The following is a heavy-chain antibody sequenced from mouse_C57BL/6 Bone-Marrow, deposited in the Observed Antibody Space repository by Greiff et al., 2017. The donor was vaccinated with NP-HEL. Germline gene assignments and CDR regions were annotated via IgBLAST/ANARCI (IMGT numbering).Heavy chain of an antibody. CDR3: ADGDWAFDY. Sequence: ESGPELVKPGASVKISCKASGYAFSSSWMNWVKQRPGKGLEWIGRIYPGDGDTNYNGKFKGKATLTADKSSSTAYMQLSSLTSEDSAVYFCADGDWAFDYWGQGTTLTVSS. V-gene: IGHV1-82*01. CDR1: GYAFSSSW. D-gene: IGHD4-1*01. J-gene: IGHJ2*01. CDR2: IYPGDGDT.